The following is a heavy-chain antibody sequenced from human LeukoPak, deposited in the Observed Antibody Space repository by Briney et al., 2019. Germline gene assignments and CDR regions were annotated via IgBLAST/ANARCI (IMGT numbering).Heavy chain of an antibody. CDR3: ARLGYSSGWEPWLNKIDAFDI. V-gene: IGHV6-1*01. D-gene: IGHD6-19*01. CDR1: GDSVSSNSAA. J-gene: IGHJ3*02. CDR2: TYYRSKRYN. Sequence: SQTLSLTCAISGDSVSSNSAAWNWIRQSPSRGLEWLGRTYYRSKRYNDYAVSVKSRITINPDTSKNQFSLQLNSVTPEDTAVYYCARLGYSSGWEPWLNKIDAFDIWGQGTMVTVSS.